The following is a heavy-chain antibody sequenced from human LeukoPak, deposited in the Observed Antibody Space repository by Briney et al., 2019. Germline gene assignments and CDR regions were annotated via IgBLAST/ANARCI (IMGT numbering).Heavy chain of an antibody. CDR2: LNWNGGRT. D-gene: IGHD3-22*01. CDR3: AREDYDSSGCYYIYYFEY. Sequence: PGGSLRLSCAASGFTFDAYGMSWVRQAPGKGLEWVSGLNWNGGRTGYADSVKGRFTISRDNAKNSLYLQMNSLRAEDTALYYCAREDYDSSGCYYIYYFEYWGQGTPVTVSS. CDR1: GFTFDAYG. V-gene: IGHV3-20*04. J-gene: IGHJ4*02.